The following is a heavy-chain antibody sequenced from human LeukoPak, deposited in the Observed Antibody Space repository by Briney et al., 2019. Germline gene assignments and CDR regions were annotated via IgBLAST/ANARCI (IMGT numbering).Heavy chain of an antibody. CDR3: ARVNYYGSGSYYNA. J-gene: IGHJ5*02. CDR2: IYCSGST. CDR1: GGSISSGDYY. Sequence: SETLSLTCTVSGGSISSGDYYWSWIRQPPGKGLEWIGYIYCSGSTYYNPSLKGRVTISVDTSKNQFSLKLSSVTAADTAVYYCARVNYYGSGSYYNAWGQGTLVTVSS. D-gene: IGHD3-10*01. V-gene: IGHV4-30-4*01.